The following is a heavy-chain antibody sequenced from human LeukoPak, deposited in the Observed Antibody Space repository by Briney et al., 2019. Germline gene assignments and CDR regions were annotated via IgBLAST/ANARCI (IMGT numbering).Heavy chain of an antibody. CDR3: ARFTRSYGRSDFDY. D-gene: IGHD5-18*01. CDR1: GGSISSYY. CDR2: IYYSGST. Sequence: SSETLSLTCTVSGGSISSYYWSWIRQPPGKGLEWIGYIYYSGSTNYNPSLKSRVTISVDTSKNQFSLKLSFVTAADTAVYYCARFTRSYGRSDFDYWGQGTLVTVSS. V-gene: IGHV4-59*01. J-gene: IGHJ4*02.